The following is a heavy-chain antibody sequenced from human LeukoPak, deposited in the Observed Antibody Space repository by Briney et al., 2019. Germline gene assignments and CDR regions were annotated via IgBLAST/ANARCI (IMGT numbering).Heavy chain of an antibody. CDR2: INPKSGGT. CDR3: ARGELEYYYYYYMDV. D-gene: IGHD1-1*01. CDR1: GYTFIDHY. Sequence: GASVKVSCKSSGYTFIDHYMHWVRQAPGQGLEWMGWINPKSGGTNYAQKFQGRVTMTRDTSISTAYMELGRLRSDDTAVYYCARGELEYYYYYYMDVWGKGTTVTVSS. V-gene: IGHV1-2*02. J-gene: IGHJ6*03.